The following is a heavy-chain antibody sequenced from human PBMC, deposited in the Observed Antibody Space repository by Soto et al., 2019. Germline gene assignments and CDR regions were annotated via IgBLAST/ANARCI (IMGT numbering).Heavy chain of an antibody. V-gene: IGHV3-30*18. D-gene: IGHD3-16*01. J-gene: IGHJ3*02. CDR2: ISYDGSNK. CDR1: GFTFSSYG. CDR3: AKDGAMGAFDI. Sequence: GGSLRLSCAASGFTFSSYGMHWVRQAPGKGLEWVAVISYDGSNKYYADSVKGRFTISRDNSKNTLYLQMNSLRAEDTAVYYCAKDGAMGAFDIWGQGTMVTVSS.